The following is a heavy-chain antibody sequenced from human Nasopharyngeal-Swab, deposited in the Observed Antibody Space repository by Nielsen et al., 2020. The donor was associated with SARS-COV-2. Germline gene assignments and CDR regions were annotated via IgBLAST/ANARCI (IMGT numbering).Heavy chain of an antibody. Sequence: GESLKISCAASGFTFSSYGMHWVRQAPGKGLEWVAVISYDGSNKYYADSVKGRFTISRDNSKNTLYLQMNSLRAEDTAVYYCAKGLYSSGYYGSIYWGQGTLVTVSS. V-gene: IGHV3-30*18. CDR2: ISYDGSNK. D-gene: IGHD3-22*01. CDR1: GFTFSSYG. J-gene: IGHJ4*02. CDR3: AKGLYSSGYYGSIY.